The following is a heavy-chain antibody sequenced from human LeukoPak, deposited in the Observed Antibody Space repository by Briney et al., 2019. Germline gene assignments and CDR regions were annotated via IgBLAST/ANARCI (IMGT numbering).Heavy chain of an antibody. Sequence: SETLSLTCTVSGGSISNYHWSWIRQPPGKGLEWIGYIYYSGSTNYNPSLKSRVTISVDTSKNQFSLKLSSVTAADTAVYYCASGTYYYDSSGFYYYYYGLDVWGQGTLVTVSS. V-gene: IGHV4-59*08. CDR1: GGSISNYH. CDR3: ASGTYYYDSSGFYYYYYGLDV. D-gene: IGHD3-22*01. J-gene: IGHJ6*02. CDR2: IYYSGST.